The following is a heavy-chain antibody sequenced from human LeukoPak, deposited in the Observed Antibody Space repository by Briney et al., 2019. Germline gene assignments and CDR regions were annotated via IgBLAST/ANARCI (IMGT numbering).Heavy chain of an antibody. CDR2: ARAGPTET. J-gene: IGHJ4*02. V-gene: IGHV1-3*01. CDR3: ARGDGFTLDF. Sequence: ASVKVSCKASGYTFSVYAVHWVRHAPGQSLEWMGWARAGPTETPYSQKFQGRVTITRDASANIAYMELTSLRSEDTAVYYCARGDGFTLDFWGQGTPVTVSS. D-gene: IGHD5-24*01. CDR1: GYTFSVYA.